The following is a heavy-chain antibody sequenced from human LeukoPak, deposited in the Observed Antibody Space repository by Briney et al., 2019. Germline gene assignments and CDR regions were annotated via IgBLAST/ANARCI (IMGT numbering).Heavy chain of an antibody. Sequence: GGSLRLSCAASGFTFSNYWMSWVRQAPGKGLEWVANIKQDGSETYYVDSVKGRFTISRDNAKKSLYLQMNSLRVEDTPMYYCTRDENWGQGTLVTVSS. CDR1: GFTFSNYW. J-gene: IGHJ4*02. V-gene: IGHV3-7*01. CDR3: TRDEN. CDR2: IKQDGSET.